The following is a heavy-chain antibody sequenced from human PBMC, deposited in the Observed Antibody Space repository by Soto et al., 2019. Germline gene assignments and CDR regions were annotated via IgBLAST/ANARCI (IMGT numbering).Heavy chain of an antibody. CDR1: GYTFTSYY. D-gene: IGHD3-22*01. J-gene: IGHJ6*02. CDR2: VNPSGGST. CDR3: ARVPYYSTDYYYYGMDV. Sequence: ASVKVSCKASGYTFTSYYMHWVRQAPGQGLEWMGIVNPSGGSTSYAQKFQGRVTMTRDTSTSTVYMELSSLRSEDTAVYYCARVPYYSTDYYYYGMDVWGQGTTVTVSS. V-gene: IGHV1-46*01.